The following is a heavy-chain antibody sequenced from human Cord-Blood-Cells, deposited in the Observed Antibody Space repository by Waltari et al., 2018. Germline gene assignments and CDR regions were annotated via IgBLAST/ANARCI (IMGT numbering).Heavy chain of an antibody. CDR2: IWYDGSNK. CDR3: ARGTTVVSRGSNAFDI. J-gene: IGHJ3*02. V-gene: IGHV3-33*01. D-gene: IGHD4-17*01. Sequence: QVQLVESGGGVVQPGGSLRLSCAASGFTFSSYGMHWVRQAPGKGLEWVAVIWYDGSNKYYADSVKGRFTISRDNSKNTLYLQMNSLRAEDTAVYYCARGTTVVSRGSNAFDIWGQGTMVTVSS. CDR1: GFTFSSYG.